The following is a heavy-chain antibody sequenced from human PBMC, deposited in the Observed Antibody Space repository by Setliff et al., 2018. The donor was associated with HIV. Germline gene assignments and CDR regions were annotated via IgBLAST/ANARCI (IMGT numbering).Heavy chain of an antibody. Sequence: GASVKVSCKASGYTFTTYAINWVRQAPGQGLEWMGRISSIFGRANYAQKFQGRLTITADKSTRTAYMELSSLTTEDTGLYYCAKDGWGYDYVGAYYFDYWGQGTPVTVSS. J-gene: IGHJ4*02. CDR3: AKDGWGYDYVGAYYFDY. CDR1: GYTFTTYA. D-gene: IGHD5-12*01. V-gene: IGHV1-69*04. CDR2: ISSIFGRA.